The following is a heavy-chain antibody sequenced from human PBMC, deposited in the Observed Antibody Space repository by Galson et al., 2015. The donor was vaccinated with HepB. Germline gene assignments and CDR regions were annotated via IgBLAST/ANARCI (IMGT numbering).Heavy chain of an antibody. V-gene: IGHV3-30-3*01. CDR1: GFTFSNYA. Sequence: SLRLSCADSGFTFSNYAMHWVRQAPGKGLEWVAVISYHGSNKYYADSVKGRFTISRDNSKNTLYLQMNSLRAEDTAVYYCARDEGLFDSSGSPRGYFDYWGQGTLVTVSS. CDR3: ARDEGLFDSSGSPRGYFDY. J-gene: IGHJ4*02. D-gene: IGHD3-22*01. CDR2: ISYHGSNK.